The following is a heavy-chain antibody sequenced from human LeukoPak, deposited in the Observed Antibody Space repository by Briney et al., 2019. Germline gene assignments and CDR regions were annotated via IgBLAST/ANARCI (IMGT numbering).Heavy chain of an antibody. CDR2: ISANGSIT. J-gene: IGHJ4*02. CDR3: TRLGDYGEY. V-gene: IGHV3-23*01. Sequence: QSGGSLRLSCAASGFTFSAYGMSWVRQSPGQGLEWVSGISANGSITFYARSVGGRFTISRDNPQNTVYLQMNSLRAEDSALYYCTRLGDYGEYWGQGTLVTVSS. CDR1: GFTFSAYG. D-gene: IGHD4-17*01.